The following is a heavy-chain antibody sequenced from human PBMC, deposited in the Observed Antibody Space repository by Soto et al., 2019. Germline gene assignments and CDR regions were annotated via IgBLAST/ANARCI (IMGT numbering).Heavy chain of an antibody. CDR1: GGSISSGDYY. V-gene: IGHV4-31*03. Sequence: QVQLQESGPGLVKPSQTLSLTCTVSGGSISSGDYYWSWIRQNPGKGLEWIGYNYYSGSTYYNPSLKRRVTISVDTSKNQFSLKLSSVTAAYTAVYYCARWWSGSRQGFDPWGQGTLVTVSS. CDR3: ARWWSGSRQGFDP. D-gene: IGHD3-3*01. CDR2: NYYSGST. J-gene: IGHJ5*02.